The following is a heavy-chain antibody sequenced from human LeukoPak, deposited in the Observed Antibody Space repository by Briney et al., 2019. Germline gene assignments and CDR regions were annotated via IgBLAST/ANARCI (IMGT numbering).Heavy chain of an antibody. CDR3: ARDRYSSSSGGWFDP. Sequence: SETLSLTCTVSGGSMNTYYWSWIRQPPGKGLEWIGYIYYSGDTNYSPSLKSRVTISVDTSKNQFSLKLNSVTTADTAVYYCARDRYSSSSGGWFDPWGQGTLVTVSS. CDR1: GGSMNTYY. V-gene: IGHV4-59*01. J-gene: IGHJ5*02. D-gene: IGHD6-6*01. CDR2: IYYSGDT.